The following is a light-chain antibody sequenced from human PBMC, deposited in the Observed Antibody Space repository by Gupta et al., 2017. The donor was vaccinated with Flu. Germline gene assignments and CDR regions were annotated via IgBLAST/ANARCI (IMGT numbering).Light chain of an antibody. J-gene: IGLJ1*01. CDR2: EVS. CDR1: TSDFITYNN. CDR3: SSYTSNSALYV. Sequence: QSALTQPASVSGSPGQSITISCTGTTSDFITYNNVSWYHQHPGKAPKLIIYEVSNRPSGVSNRYSAAKSGNTASMTISGLQAEDEADYYCSSYTSNSALYVFGTGTKVTVL. V-gene: IGLV2-14*01.